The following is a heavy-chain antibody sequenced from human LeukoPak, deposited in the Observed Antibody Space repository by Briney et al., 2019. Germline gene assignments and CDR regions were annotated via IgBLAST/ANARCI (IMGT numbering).Heavy chain of an antibody. D-gene: IGHD6-13*01. Sequence: TGGSLRLSCSASGFTFSSYGMHWVRQAPGKGLEYVSAISSNGGSTYYADSVKGRFTISRDNSKNTLYLQMSSLRAEGTAVYYCVKDRRYSSNWYYFDYWGQGTLVIVSS. V-gene: IGHV3-64D*09. CDR1: GFTFSSYG. J-gene: IGHJ4*02. CDR2: ISSNGGST. CDR3: VKDRRYSSNWYYFDY.